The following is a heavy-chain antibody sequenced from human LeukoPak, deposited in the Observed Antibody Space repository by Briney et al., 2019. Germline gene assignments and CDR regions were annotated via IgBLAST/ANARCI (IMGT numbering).Heavy chain of an antibody. CDR1: GGSINSYY. CDR2: IYYSGST. Sequence: SETLSLTCTVSGGSINSYYWSWIRQPPGKGLEWIGYIYYSGSTNYNPSLKSRVTISVDTSKNQFSLKLSSVTAADTAVYYCARATVVTFDYWGQGTLVTVSS. CDR3: ARATVVTFDY. J-gene: IGHJ4*02. V-gene: IGHV4-59*08. D-gene: IGHD4-23*01.